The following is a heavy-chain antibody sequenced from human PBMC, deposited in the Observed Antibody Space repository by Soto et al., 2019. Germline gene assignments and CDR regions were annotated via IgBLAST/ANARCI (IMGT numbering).Heavy chain of an antibody. J-gene: IGHJ4*02. D-gene: IGHD1-26*01. V-gene: IGHV4-39*01. CDR3: AFLRGAHIIDY. CDR1: GGSISSSSYY. Sequence: QLRLQASGPGLVKPSETLSLTCTVSGGSISSSSYYWGWIRQPPGKGLEWIGSIYYSGSTYYNPSPKCRVILSVDTSKNQFSLKLSSVTAADTAVYYCAFLRGAHIIDYWGQGTLVTVSS. CDR2: IYYSGST.